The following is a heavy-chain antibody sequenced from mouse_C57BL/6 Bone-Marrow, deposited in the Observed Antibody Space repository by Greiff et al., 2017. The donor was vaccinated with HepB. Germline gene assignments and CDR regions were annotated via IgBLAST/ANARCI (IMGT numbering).Heavy chain of an antibody. V-gene: IGHV5-4*01. CDR3: ARDWDYYGRHWYFDV. CDR2: ISDGGSYT. D-gene: IGHD1-1*01. J-gene: IGHJ1*03. Sequence: DVHLVESGGGLVKPGGSLKLSCAASGFTFSSYAMSWVRQTPEKRLEWVATISDGGSYTYYPDNVKGRFTISRDNAKNNLYLHMSHLKSEDTAMYYCARDWDYYGRHWYFDVWGTGTTVTVSS. CDR1: GFTFSSYA.